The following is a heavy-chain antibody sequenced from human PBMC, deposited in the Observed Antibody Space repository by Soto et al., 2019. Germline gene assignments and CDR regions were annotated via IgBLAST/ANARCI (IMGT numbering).Heavy chain of an antibody. CDR3: AKGPIFGVENIYDY. CDR2: MSGSGGTA. Sequence: EVQLLESGGGLVQPGGSLRLSCAAYGFTFSSYAMSWVRQAPGKGLEWVSGMSGSGGTAYYRDSGKGRFTISRDNSKQTLYLQMNSLRAEDTALYYCAKGPIFGVENIYDYWGQGTLVTVSS. V-gene: IGHV3-23*01. J-gene: IGHJ4*02. CDR1: GFTFSSYA. D-gene: IGHD3-3*01.